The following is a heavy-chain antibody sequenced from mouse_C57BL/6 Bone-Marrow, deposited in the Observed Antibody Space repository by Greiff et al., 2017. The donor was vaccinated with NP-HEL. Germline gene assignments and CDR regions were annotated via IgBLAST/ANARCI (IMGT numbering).Heavy chain of an antibody. J-gene: IGHJ4*01. CDR3: ATPYYYAMDY. Sequence: QVQLKQSGAELARPGASVKLSCKASGYTFRSYGISWVKQRTGQGLEWIGEIYPRSGNTYYNEKFKGKATLTADKSSSTAYMELRSLTSEDSAVYFCATPYYYAMDYWGQGTSVTVSS. CDR1: GYTFRSYG. V-gene: IGHV1-81*01. CDR2: IYPRSGNT.